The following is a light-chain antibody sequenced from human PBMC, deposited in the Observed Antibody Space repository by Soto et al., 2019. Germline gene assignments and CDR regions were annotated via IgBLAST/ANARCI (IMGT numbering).Light chain of an antibody. J-gene: IGKJ1*01. V-gene: IGKV1-5*01. CDR2: DAY. Sequence: DIQMTQSPSILSASVGDRVNITCRASQSIRSWLAWYQQKPGKAPKLLIYDAYSLESGVPSRFSGSGSGTEFTLTISSLQPDDFATYYCQQYNSYRTFGQGTKVDIK. CDR1: QSIRSW. CDR3: QQYNSYRT.